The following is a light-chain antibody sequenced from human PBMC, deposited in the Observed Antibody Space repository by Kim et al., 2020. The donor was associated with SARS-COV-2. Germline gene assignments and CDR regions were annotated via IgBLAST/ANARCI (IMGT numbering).Light chain of an antibody. CDR3: SSYTVFTTVV. CDR2: DVS. J-gene: IGLJ2*01. CDR1: SGDVGGYDF. V-gene: IGLV2-14*03. Sequence: QSALTQPASVSGSPGQSITISCTGTSGDVGGYDFVSWYQQYPGRAPKLILYDVSNRASGVSSRFSGSKSGNTASLTISGLQTEDEANYYCSSYTVFTTVVFGGGTQLTVL.